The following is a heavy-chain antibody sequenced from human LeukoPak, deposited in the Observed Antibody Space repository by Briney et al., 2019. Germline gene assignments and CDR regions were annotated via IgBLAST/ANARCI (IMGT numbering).Heavy chain of an antibody. CDR1: GGSISSGSYY. J-gene: IGHJ4*02. D-gene: IGHD4-11*01. CDR2: IFHSGST. Sequence: SETLSLTCTVSGGSISSGSYYWGWIRQPPGKGLEWIGSIFHSGSTYYNPSLKSRVTISVDTSKNQFSLKLSSVTAADTAVYYCARDFPPYSNYDLDYWGQGTLVTVSS. CDR3: ARDFPPYSNYDLDY. V-gene: IGHV4-39*02.